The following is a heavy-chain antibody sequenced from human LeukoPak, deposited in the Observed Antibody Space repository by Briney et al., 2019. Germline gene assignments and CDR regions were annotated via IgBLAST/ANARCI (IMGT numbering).Heavy chain of an antibody. CDR2: ISSSGSTI. J-gene: IGHJ3*02. CDR3: AQSGLGGVAFDI. D-gene: IGHD3-10*01. V-gene: IGHV3-48*03. Sequence: GGSLRLSCAASGFTFSSYEMNWVRQALGKGLEWVSYISSSGSTIYYADSVKGRFTISRDNAKNSLYLQMNSLRAEDTAVYYCAQSGLGGVAFDIWGQGTMVTVSS. CDR1: GFTFSSYE.